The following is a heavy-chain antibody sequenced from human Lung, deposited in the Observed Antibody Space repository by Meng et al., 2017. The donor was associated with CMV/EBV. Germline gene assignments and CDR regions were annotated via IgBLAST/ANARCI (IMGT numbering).Heavy chain of an antibody. V-gene: IGHV2-5*02. CDR3: ALFTRSWFDP. CDR2: IYWDDDK. D-gene: IGHD2-2*01. J-gene: IGHJ5*02. Sequence: HITLKGSCPSPVTHTQALALHFPFSGLSHRHREVGVRWIRQPPGKSLEWLAVIYWDDDKRYSPSLKSRLTITKDTSKNQVVLTLTNMDPVDTATYYCALFTRSWFDPWGQGTLVTVSS. CDR1: GLSHRHREVG.